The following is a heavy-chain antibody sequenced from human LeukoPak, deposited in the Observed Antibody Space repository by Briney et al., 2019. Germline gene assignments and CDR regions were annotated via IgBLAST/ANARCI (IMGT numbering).Heavy chain of an antibody. J-gene: IGHJ6*04. Sequence: GGSLRLSCAASGFIFSNYGMHWVRQAPGKGLEWVSYISSSGSTIYYADSVKGRFTISRDNAKNSLYLQMNSLRAEDTAVYYCAELGITMIGGVWGKGTTVTISS. CDR3: AELGITMIGGV. CDR2: ISSSGSTI. D-gene: IGHD3-10*02. CDR1: GFIFSNYG. V-gene: IGHV3-48*04.